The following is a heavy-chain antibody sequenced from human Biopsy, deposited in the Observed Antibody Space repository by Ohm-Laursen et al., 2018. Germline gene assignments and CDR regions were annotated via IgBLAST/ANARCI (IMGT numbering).Heavy chain of an antibody. V-gene: IGHV1-18*01. CDR1: GYTFTNYG. CDR2: ISPYNGDT. CDR3: ARDRWPHVTLLGLVVFDF. D-gene: IGHD3-3*01. Sequence: ASVKVSCKTSGYTFTNYGISWVRQAPGQGLEWMGWISPYNGDTDYAQKLQGRVTMTTDTSTSTAYMDLRSLRSDDTAVYYCARDRWPHVTLLGLVVFDFWGQGTLVIASS. J-gene: IGHJ4*02.